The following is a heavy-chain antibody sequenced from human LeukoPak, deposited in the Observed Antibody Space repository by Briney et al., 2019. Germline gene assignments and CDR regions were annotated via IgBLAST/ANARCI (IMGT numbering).Heavy chain of an antibody. J-gene: IGHJ4*02. CDR2: MNPNSGNT. CDR3: TTGGAGFSRYEY. V-gene: IGHV1-8*02. D-gene: IGHD6-19*01. CDR1: GYPFTSYD. Sequence: ASVKVSCKASGYPFTSYDINWVRQAIGQGLEWMGWMNPNSGNTGYAQKFQGRVTMTTDKSTSTAYMELRSLRSDDTAMYYCTTGGAGFSRYEYWGQGTVVTVST.